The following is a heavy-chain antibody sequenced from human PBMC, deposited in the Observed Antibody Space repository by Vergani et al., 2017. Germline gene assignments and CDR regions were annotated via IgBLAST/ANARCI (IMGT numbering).Heavy chain of an antibody. CDR1: GFSLSNARMG. V-gene: IGHV2-26*01. CDR3: ARIDITMVRGVISYYFDD. J-gene: IGHJ4*02. CDR2: IFSNDEK. D-gene: IGHD3-10*01. Sequence: QVTLKESGPVLVKPTETLTLTCTVSGFSLSNARMGVSWIRQPPGKALEWLAHIFSNDEKSYSTSLKSRLTISKDTSKSQVVRTMTNMDPVDTATYYCARIDITMVRGVISYYFDDWGQGTLVTVSS.